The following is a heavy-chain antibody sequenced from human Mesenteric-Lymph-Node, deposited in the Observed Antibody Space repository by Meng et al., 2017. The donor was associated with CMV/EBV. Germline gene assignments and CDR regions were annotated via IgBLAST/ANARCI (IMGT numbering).Heavy chain of an antibody. CDR2: TNPNTGGT. V-gene: IGHV1-2*02. J-gene: IGHJ1*01. D-gene: IGHD5/OR15-5a*01. CDR1: GYTFTSYD. Sequence: ASVKVSCKASGYTFTSYDINWVRQATGQGLEWMGWTNPNTGGTNYAQKFQGRVTMTRDRPITTAYMELTSLTSDDTAVYYCARGGYNVYEAVEYWGQGTLVTVSS. CDR3: ARGGYNVYEAVEY.